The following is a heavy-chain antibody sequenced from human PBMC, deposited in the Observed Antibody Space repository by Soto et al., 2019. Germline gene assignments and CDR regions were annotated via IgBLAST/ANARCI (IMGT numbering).Heavy chain of an antibody. Sequence: QVQLQESGPGLVKPSETLSLTCTVSGGSISGGGYYWSWIRQPLGKGLEWIGYTYDSGSTYYNPSLKRLISIAIDTSKIQSSLRLTSVTAADTAVYYCAREIIPLTTDWYFDLWGRGTLVTVSS. D-gene: IGHD4-17*01. J-gene: IGHJ2*01. CDR3: AREIIPLTTDWYFDL. CDR2: TYDSGST. CDR1: GGSISGGGYY. V-gene: IGHV4-30-4*01.